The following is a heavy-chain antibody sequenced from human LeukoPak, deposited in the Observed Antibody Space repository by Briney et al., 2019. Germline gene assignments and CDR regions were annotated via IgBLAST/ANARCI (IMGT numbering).Heavy chain of an antibody. J-gene: IGHJ4*02. CDR3: ARGYYDYVWGSYRYMEFDY. CDR2: INPNSGGT. V-gene: IGHV1-2*02. Sequence: ASVKVSCTASGYTFTGYYMHWVRQAPGQGLEWMGWINPNSGGTNYAQKFQGRVTMTRDTSISTAYMELSRLRSDDTAVYYCARGYYDYVWGSYRYMEFDYWGQGTLVTVSS. CDR1: GYTFTGYY. D-gene: IGHD3-16*02.